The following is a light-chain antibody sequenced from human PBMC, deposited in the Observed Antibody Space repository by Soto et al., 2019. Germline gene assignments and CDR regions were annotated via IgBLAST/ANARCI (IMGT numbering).Light chain of an antibody. J-gene: IGKJ3*01. Sequence: DIQMTQSPSSLCASVGDRVTITCRASRAISNYLAWYQHKPGKLPELLISAASSLESGVPPRFSGSGSRTDFTLTITSLQPEDVATYYCQNYHSPPCTCSPGPKVEI. V-gene: IGKV1-27*01. CDR2: AAS. CDR3: QNYHSPPCT. CDR1: RAISNY.